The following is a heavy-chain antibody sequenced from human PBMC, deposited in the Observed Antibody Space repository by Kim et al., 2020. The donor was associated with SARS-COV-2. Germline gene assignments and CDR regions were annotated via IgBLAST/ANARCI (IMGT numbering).Heavy chain of an antibody. V-gene: IGHV3-74*01. CDR2: ISTDGSRA. D-gene: IGHD2-21*01. J-gene: IGHJ6*04. CDR1: GFSFSGFR. Sequence: GGSLRLSCAASGFSFSGFRMHWVRQAPGKGLVWVSYISTDGSRATYADSVKGRFTISRDNAQNTLFLQMNSLRVEDTAVYYCATHYSARIGVWGKGTTVSVSS. CDR3: ATHYSARIGV.